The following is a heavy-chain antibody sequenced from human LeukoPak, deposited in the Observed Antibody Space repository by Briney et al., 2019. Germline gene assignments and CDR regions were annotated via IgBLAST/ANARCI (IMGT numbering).Heavy chain of an antibody. V-gene: IGHV1-18*01. J-gene: IGHJ4*02. CDR1: GYTFTSYG. CDR3: ARDKSWELPDYFDY. CDR2: ISAYNGNT. D-gene: IGHD1-26*01. Sequence: ASVKVSCKPSGYTFTSYGISWVRQAPGQGLEWMGWISAYNGNTNYAQKLQGRVTMTTDTSTSTAYMELRSLRSDDTAVYYCARDKSWELPDYFDYWGQGTLVTVSS.